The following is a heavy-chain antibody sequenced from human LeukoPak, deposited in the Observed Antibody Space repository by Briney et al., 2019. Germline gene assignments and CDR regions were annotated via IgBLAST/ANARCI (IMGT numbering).Heavy chain of an antibody. Sequence: KPSETLSLTCTVSGGSISSYYWSWIRQPPGKGLEWIGEINHSGSTNYNPSLKSRVTISVDTSKNQFSLKLSSVTAADTAVYYCARASLPRGWAVLRGYFDYWGQGTLVTVSS. CDR2: INHSGST. J-gene: IGHJ4*02. CDR1: GGSISSYY. CDR3: ARASLPRGWAVLRGYFDY. D-gene: IGHD6-19*01. V-gene: IGHV4-34*01.